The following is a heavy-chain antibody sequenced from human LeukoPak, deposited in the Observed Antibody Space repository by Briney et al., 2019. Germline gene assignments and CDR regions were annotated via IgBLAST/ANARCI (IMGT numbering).Heavy chain of an antibody. J-gene: IGHJ4*02. D-gene: IGHD3-10*01. CDR1: GFTFSSYW. V-gene: IGHV3-7*01. CDR2: IKQDGSEK. Sequence: GGSLRLSCAASGFTFSSYWMSWVRQAPGKGLEWVANIKQDGSEKYYVDSVKGRFTISRDNADNSLYLQMNSLRAEDTAVYYCARDGITMVRGAAFDSWGQGTLVTVSS. CDR3: ARDGITMVRGAAFDS.